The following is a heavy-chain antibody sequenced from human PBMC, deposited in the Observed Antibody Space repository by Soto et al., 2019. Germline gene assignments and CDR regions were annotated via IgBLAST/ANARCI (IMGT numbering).Heavy chain of an antibody. Sequence: SETLSLTCTVSGGSISSGDSYWSWIRQPPGKGLEWIGHIYYSGRTDFNPSLKSRVTISVDTSRNQFSLNLSSVTAADTAVYSCARGGYCSGGSCLLGYYYGMDVWGQGTTVTV. V-gene: IGHV4-30-4*01. CDR3: ARGGYCSGGSCLLGYYYGMDV. J-gene: IGHJ6*02. CDR2: IYYSGRT. D-gene: IGHD2-15*01. CDR1: GGSISSGDSY.